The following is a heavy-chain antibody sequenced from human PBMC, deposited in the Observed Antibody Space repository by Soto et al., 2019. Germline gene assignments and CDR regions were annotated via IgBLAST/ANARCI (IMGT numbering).Heavy chain of an antibody. Sequence: GGSLRLSCAASGFTFDDYAMHWVRQAPGKGLEWVSGISWNSGSIGYADSVKGRFTISRDNAKNSLYLQMNSLRAEDTALYYCAKGGSAFSTAVGIDYWGQGTLVTVSS. V-gene: IGHV3-9*01. D-gene: IGHD6-13*01. CDR2: ISWNSGSI. J-gene: IGHJ4*02. CDR3: AKGGSAFSTAVGIDY. CDR1: GFTFDDYA.